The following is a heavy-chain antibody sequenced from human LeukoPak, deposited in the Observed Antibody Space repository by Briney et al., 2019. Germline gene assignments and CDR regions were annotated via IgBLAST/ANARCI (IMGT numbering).Heavy chain of an antibody. J-gene: IGHJ4*02. CDR2: INPNSGGT. Sequence: ASVKVSCKASGYTFTGYYIHWVRQAPGQGPEWMGWINPNSGGTNYAQKFQGRVTMTRDTSISTAYMELSRLRSDDTAVYYCARSSMITFGGVNDYWGQGTLVTVSS. V-gene: IGHV1-2*02. D-gene: IGHD3-16*01. CDR1: GYTFTGYY. CDR3: ARSSMITFGGVNDY.